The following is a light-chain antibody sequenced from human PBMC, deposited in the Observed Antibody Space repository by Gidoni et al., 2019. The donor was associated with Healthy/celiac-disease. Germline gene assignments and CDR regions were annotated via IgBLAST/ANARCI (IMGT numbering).Light chain of an antibody. CDR3: SSYTSSSLYV. CDR1: SSDVGGYNY. CDR2: DVS. V-gene: IGLV2-14*01. Sequence: QSALTQPASVSGSPGQSITISRTGTSSDVGGYNYVSWYQQQPGNAPKLMIYDVSNRPSGVSNRFSGSKSGNTASLTISGLQAEDEADYYCSSYTSSSLYVFGTGTKVTVL. J-gene: IGLJ1*01.